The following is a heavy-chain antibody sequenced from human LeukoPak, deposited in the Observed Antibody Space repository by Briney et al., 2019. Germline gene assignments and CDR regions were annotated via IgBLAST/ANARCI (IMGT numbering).Heavy chain of an antibody. V-gene: IGHV3-7*01. Sequence: GGSLRLSCAASGFTFSSYWMSWVRQAPGKGQEWVANIKQDGSEKYYVDSVKGRFTISRDNAKNSLYLQMNSLRAEDTAVYYCARAAVEMATIDFDYWGQGTLVTVSS. CDR2: IKQDGSEK. CDR3: ARAAVEMATIDFDY. CDR1: GFTFSSYW. J-gene: IGHJ4*02. D-gene: IGHD5-24*01.